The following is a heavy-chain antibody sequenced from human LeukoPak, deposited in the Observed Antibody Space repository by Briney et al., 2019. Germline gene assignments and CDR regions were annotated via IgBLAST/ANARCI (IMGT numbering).Heavy chain of an antibody. V-gene: IGHV3-7*01. D-gene: IGHD1-26*01. J-gene: IGHJ6*03. Sequence: GGSLRLSCAASGFTFSSYWMSWVRQAPGKGLQWVSNINQDGSKKNYVDSVKGRFTISRDNAKNSLYLQMNSLTAEETAVYYCARNPPGIVGAPTHYCYYMDVWGRGTTVTISS. CDR2: INQDGSKK. CDR3: ARNPPGIVGAPTHYCYYMDV. CDR1: GFTFSSYW.